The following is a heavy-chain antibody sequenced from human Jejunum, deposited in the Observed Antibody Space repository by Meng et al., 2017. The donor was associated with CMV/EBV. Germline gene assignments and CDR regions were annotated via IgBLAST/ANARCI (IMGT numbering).Heavy chain of an antibody. CDR2: VSKDSGKI. V-gene: IGHV3-9*01. D-gene: IGHD2-8*01. J-gene: IGHJ6*02. CDR1: G. Sequence: GMHWVRQAPGKGMEWVAGVSKDSGKIGYADSVKGRFTMSRDNDKNSLYLQMNSLKTEDTGLYYCAKDLSTGTIRPASEYYDGLDVWGQGTTVTVSS. CDR3: AKDLSTGTIRPASEYYDGLDV.